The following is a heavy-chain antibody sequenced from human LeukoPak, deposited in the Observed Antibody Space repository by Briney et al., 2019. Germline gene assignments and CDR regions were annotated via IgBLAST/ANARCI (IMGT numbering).Heavy chain of an antibody. J-gene: IGHJ4*02. Sequence: PGGSLRLSCTASGFTFSTYSMNWVRQAPGKGLEWVSYISIGSTYVYYADSVKDRFTVSRDNAKNSLVLQMNSQRAEDTAVYYCARGVSGATALDFWGQGTLVTVSS. D-gene: IGHD4/OR15-4a*01. CDR1: GFTFSTYS. CDR2: ISIGSTYV. CDR3: ARGVSGATALDF. V-gene: IGHV3-21*01.